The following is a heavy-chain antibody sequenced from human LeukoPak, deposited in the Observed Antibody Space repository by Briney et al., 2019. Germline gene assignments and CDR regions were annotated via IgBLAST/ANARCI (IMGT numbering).Heavy chain of an antibody. D-gene: IGHD1-14*01. CDR3: ARVPPHHFLFQH. CDR1: GGTFSSYA. CDR2: IIPIFGTA. J-gene: IGHJ1*01. V-gene: IGHV1-69*13. Sequence: SVKVSCKASGGTFSSYAISWVRQAPGQGLEWMGGIIPIFGTANYAQKFQGRVTITADESTSTAYMELSSLRSEDTAVYYCARVPPHHFLFQHWGQGTLVTVSS.